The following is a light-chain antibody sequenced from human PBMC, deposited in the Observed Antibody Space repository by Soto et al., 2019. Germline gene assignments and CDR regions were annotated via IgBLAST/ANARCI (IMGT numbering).Light chain of an antibody. V-gene: IGKV1-39*01. CDR2: GAS. CDR1: QSITRD. Sequence: DIQMTQSPSSVSASVGDKVTITCRASQSITRDLNWYQQKPGKAPRLLIYGASSLQSGVPPRFRGSGSGPDFTLTISGVEPEDFAVYYCHQYATSPFTFGQGTKLEI. CDR3: HQYATSPFT. J-gene: IGKJ2*01.